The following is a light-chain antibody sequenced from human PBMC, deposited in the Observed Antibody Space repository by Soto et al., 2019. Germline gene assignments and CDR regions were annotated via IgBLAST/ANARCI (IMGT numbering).Light chain of an antibody. CDR2: DVS. J-gene: IGLJ3*02. CDR1: SSDVGGYNY. CDR3: SSYTIGNTWV. Sequence: QSALTQPASVSGSPGQSITISCTGTSSDVGGYNYVSWYRQHPGRAPKLIISDVSNRPSGISNRFSGSKSGNTASLAISGLQAEDEADYYCSSYTIGNTWVFGGGTKLTVL. V-gene: IGLV2-14*03.